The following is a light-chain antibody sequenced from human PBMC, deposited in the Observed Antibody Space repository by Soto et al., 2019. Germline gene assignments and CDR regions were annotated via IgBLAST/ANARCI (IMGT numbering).Light chain of an antibody. Sequence: DIVMTQSPLSLPVTPGEPASISCSSSQSLLQSNGYNYLDWYLQKPGQSPQLLIYFGSYRASGVSDRFSGSGSGTDFTLYIRRVEAEDVGVYYCMQSQQSPPTFGQGTKVDIK. CDR2: FGS. CDR3: MQSQQSPPT. V-gene: IGKV2-28*01. J-gene: IGKJ1*01. CDR1: QSLLQSNGYNY.